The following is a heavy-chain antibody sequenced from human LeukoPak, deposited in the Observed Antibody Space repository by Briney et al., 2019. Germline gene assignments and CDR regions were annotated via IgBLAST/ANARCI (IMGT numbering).Heavy chain of an antibody. CDR1: GYSFTSYY. CDR3: ARYSSSWYSTPFDY. Sequence: ASVKVSCKTSGYSFTSYYIHWVRQAPGQGLEWMGWINPNSGGTNYAQKFQGRVTMTRDTSISTAYMELSRLRSDDTAVYYCARYSSSWYSTPFDYWGQGTLVTVSS. V-gene: IGHV1-2*02. J-gene: IGHJ4*02. CDR2: INPNSGGT. D-gene: IGHD6-13*01.